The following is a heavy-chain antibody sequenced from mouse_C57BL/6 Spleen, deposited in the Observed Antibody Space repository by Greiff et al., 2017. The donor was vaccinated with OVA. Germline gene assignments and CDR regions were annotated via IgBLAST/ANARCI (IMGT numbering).Heavy chain of an antibody. V-gene: IGHV1-82*01. CDR3: ASTVVAMDY. J-gene: IGHJ4*01. D-gene: IGHD1-1*01. CDR2: IYPGDGDT. Sequence: QVQLQQSGPELVKPGASVKISCKASGYAFSSSWMNWVKQRPGQGLEWIGRIYPGDGDTNYNGKFKGKATLTADTSSSTAYMQLSSLTSEDSAVYFCASTVVAMDYWGQGTSVTVSS. CDR1: GYAFSSSW.